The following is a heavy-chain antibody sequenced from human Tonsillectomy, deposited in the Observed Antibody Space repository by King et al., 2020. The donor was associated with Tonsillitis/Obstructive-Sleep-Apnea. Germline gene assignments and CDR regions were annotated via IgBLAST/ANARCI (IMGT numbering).Heavy chain of an antibody. CDR3: AKSGVTDYTYFYMAV. CDR2: MSNEGDTK. D-gene: IGHD2-2*02. Sequence: VQLVQSGGGVVQPGGSLRLSCAASGFIFSAYGMHWVRQAPGKGLEWVAVMSNEGDTKYYADSAKGRFTISRDNSKNTLYLQMNSLRVEDTAVYYCAKSGVTDYTYFYMAVWGKGTTVTVSS. J-gene: IGHJ6*03. V-gene: IGHV3-30*18. CDR1: GFIFSAYG.